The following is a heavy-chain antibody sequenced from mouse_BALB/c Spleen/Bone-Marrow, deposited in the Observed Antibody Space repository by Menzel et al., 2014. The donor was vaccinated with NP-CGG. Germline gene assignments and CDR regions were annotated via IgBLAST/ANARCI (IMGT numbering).Heavy chain of an antibody. CDR1: GFDFSGFR. Sequence: EVKLVESGGGLVQPGGSLKLSCAASGFDFSGFRMGWVRQAPGKGLEWIGEINPDSSTINYTPSLKDRFIISRDNAKNTLYLQMSKVRSEDTALYYCARLGYYGGFAYWGQGTLVTVSA. CDR3: ARLGYYGGFAY. V-gene: IGHV4-1*02. D-gene: IGHD2-3*01. CDR2: INPDSSTI. J-gene: IGHJ3*01.